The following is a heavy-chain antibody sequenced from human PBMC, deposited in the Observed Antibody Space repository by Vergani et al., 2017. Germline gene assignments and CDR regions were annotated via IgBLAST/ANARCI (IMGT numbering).Heavy chain of an antibody. CDR3: ARGKHSYYYYYMDV. Sequence: EVQLLESGGGLVQPGGSLRLSCAASGFTFSSYAMSWVRQAPGKGLEWVSAISGSGGSTYYADSVKGRFTISRDNSKNTLYLQMNSLRAEDTAVYYCARGKHSYYYYYMDVWGKGTTVTVSS. J-gene: IGHJ6*03. CDR1: GFTFSSYA. CDR2: ISGSGGST. V-gene: IGHV3-23*01.